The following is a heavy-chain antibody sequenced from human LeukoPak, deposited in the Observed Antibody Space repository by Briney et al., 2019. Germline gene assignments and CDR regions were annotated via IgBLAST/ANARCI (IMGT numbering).Heavy chain of an antibody. J-gene: IGHJ4*02. CDR1: GGTFSSYA. Sequence: AASVKVSCKASGGTFSSYAISWVRQAPGQGLEWMGGIIPIFGTAIYAQKFQGRVTITADKSTITAYMELSSLRSEDTAVYYCARVGPYFDYWGQGTLVTVSS. CDR3: ARVGPYFDY. V-gene: IGHV1-69*06. CDR2: IIPIFGTA.